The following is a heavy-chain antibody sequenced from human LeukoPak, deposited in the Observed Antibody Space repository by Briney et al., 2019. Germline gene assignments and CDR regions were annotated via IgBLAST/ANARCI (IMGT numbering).Heavy chain of an antibody. Sequence: PGGSLRLSCAASGFTFSSYGMHWVRQAPGKGLEWVAFIGYDGSKKYYADSVKGRSTISRDNSKDTLYLQMNSLRAEDTAVYYCAKDPSSTSCYGPLCYYYYMDVWGKGTTVTISS. J-gene: IGHJ6*03. CDR1: GFTFSSYG. D-gene: IGHD2-2*01. CDR3: AKDPSSTSCYGPLCYYYYMDV. CDR2: IGYDGSKK. V-gene: IGHV3-30*02.